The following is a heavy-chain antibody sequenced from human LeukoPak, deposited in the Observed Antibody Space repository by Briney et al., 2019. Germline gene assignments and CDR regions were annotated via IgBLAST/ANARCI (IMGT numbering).Heavy chain of an antibody. D-gene: IGHD5-24*01. J-gene: IGHJ1*01. CDR3: ARGDGYNDAEYLQH. CDR1: GSTFSSYG. Sequence: GGSLRLSCAASGSTFSSYGMHRVRQAPGKGLEWVAVIWYDGSNKYYGDSVKGRFTISRDNSKKTLYLQMNSLRVEDTAVYYCARGDGYNDAEYLQHWGQGTLVTVS. V-gene: IGHV3-33*01. CDR2: IWYDGSNK.